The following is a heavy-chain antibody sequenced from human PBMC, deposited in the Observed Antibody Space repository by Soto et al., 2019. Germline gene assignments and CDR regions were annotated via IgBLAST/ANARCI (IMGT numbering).Heavy chain of an antibody. CDR3: AKDKPGTTSFDY. Sequence: GGSLRLSCAASGFTISSNAMYWVRQAPGKGLEWVSAISDRGDTTHYADSVKGRFTISRDTSKNTLYLQLNALRADDTAVYYCAKDKPGTTSFDYWGQGTQVTVSS. J-gene: IGHJ4*02. D-gene: IGHD1-1*01. V-gene: IGHV3-23*01. CDR2: ISDRGDTT. CDR1: GFTISSNA.